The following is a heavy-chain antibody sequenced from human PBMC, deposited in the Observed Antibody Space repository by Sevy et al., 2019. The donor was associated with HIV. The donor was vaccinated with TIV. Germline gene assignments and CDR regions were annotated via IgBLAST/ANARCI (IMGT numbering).Heavy chain of an antibody. CDR2: INGDGKTT. V-gene: IGHV3-74*03. CDR1: GFTFSSYW. J-gene: IGHJ4*02. Sequence: GGSLRLSCAASGFTFSSYWMHWVRQAPGERPVWVSRINGDGKTTTYADSVKGRFTISRDNGKNAMYLQMDSLRAEVMVVYYCARPAANSVGFPFGSWGQGTLVTLSS. CDR3: ARPAANSVGFPFGS. D-gene: IGHD6-25*01.